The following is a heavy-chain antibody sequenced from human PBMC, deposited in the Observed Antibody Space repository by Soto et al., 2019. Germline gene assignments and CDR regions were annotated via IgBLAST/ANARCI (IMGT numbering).Heavy chain of an antibody. CDR1: GFTFSSYA. D-gene: IGHD3-3*01. CDR3: AKGLFLRFLEWLSGY. Sequence: GGSLRLSCAASGFTFSSYAMSWVRQAPGKGLEWVSAISGSGGSTYYADSVKGRFTISRDNSKNTLYLQMNSLRAEDTAVYYCAKGLFLRFLEWLSGYWGQGTLVTVSS. V-gene: IGHV3-23*01. CDR2: ISGSGGST. J-gene: IGHJ4*02.